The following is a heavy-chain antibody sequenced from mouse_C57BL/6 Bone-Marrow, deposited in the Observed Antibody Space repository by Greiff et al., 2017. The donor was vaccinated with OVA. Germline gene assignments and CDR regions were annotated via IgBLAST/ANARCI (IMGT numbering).Heavy chain of an antibody. Sequence: QVQLQQPGAELVRPGTSVKLSCKASGYTFTSYWMHWVKQRPGQGLEWIGVIDPSDSYTNYNQKFKGKATLTVDPSSSTAYMQLSSLTSEDSAVYYCAKYYGFAYWGQGTLVTVSA. CDR2: IDPSDSYT. CDR3: AKYYGFAY. CDR1: GYTFTSYW. V-gene: IGHV1-59*01. J-gene: IGHJ3*01. D-gene: IGHD1-1*01.